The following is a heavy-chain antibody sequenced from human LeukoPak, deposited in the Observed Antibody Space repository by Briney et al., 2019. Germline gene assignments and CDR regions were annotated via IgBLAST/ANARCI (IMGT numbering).Heavy chain of an antibody. V-gene: IGHV1-2*02. CDR3: ARDAIAVAGLGGY. CDR2: INPNSGGT. Sequence: ASVKVSCKASGYTFTGYYMHWVRQAPGQGLEWMGWINPNSGGTNYAQKFQGRVTMTRDTSISTAYMELSRLRSDDTAVYYCARDAIAVAGLGGYWGQGTLVTVFS. D-gene: IGHD6-19*01. J-gene: IGHJ4*02. CDR1: GYTFTGYY.